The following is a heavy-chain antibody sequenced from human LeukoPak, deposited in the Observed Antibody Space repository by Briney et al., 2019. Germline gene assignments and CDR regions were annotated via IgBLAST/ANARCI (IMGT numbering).Heavy chain of an antibody. CDR2: IYYSGST. J-gene: IGHJ4*02. Sequence: SETLSLTCTVSGGSISRYYWGWIRQPPGKGLEWIGSIYYSGSTYYNPSLKSRVTISVDTSKNQFSLKLSSVTAADTAVYYCARQRGRTYYYDSSGYYYVGWGQGTLVTVSS. V-gene: IGHV4-39*01. D-gene: IGHD3-22*01. CDR3: ARQRGRTYYYDSSGYYYVG. CDR1: GGSISRYY.